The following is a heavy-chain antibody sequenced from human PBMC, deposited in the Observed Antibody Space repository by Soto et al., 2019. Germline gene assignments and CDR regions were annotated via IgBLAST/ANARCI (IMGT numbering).Heavy chain of an antibody. Sequence: TSETLSLTCAVYGGSFSGYYWSWIRQPPGKGLEWIGEINHSGSTNYNPSLKSRVTVSVDTSKNQFSLKLSSVTAADTAVYYCARHGSGSYYKATPFDYWGQGTLVTVSS. CDR2: INHSGST. CDR1: GGSFSGYY. CDR3: ARHGSGSYYKATPFDY. J-gene: IGHJ4*02. D-gene: IGHD3-10*01. V-gene: IGHV4-34*01.